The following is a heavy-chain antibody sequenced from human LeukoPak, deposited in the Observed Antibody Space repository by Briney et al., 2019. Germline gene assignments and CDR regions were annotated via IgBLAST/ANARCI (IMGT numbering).Heavy chain of an antibody. CDR2: TSGSGGST. V-gene: IGHV3-23*01. J-gene: IGHJ3*02. CDR3: AKRTPWTGPFDI. Sequence: GGSLRLSCAASGLTFSCCAMSWVRQPPGKGLEWVSATSGSGGSTYYADSVKGRFTISRDNSKNTLYLQMNSLRAEDTAVYYCAKRTPWTGPFDIWGQGTLVTVSP. CDR1: GLTFSCCA. D-gene: IGHD4-23*01.